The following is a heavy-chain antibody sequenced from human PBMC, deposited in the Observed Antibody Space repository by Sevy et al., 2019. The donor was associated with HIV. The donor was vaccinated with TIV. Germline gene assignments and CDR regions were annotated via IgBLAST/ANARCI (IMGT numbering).Heavy chain of an antibody. Sequence: GGYLRLSCAASGFTFSSYGMHWVRQAPGKGLEWVAFIWYDGSDTYYADSVKGRFNISRDNSNNTLYLQMNSMRTEDTAIYYCASDILTGSDFWGQGTLVTVSS. J-gene: IGHJ4*02. CDR3: ASDILTGSDF. D-gene: IGHD3-9*01. CDR2: IWYDGSDT. V-gene: IGHV3-30*02. CDR1: GFTFSSYG.